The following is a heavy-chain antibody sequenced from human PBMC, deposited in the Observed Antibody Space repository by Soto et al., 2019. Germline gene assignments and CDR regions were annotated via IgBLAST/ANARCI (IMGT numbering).Heavy chain of an antibody. CDR3: ASGDDAFDI. Sequence: GESLKISCKVTGYNFTNYWVAWVRQMPGKGLEWMGRIDPSDSYTNYSPSFQGHVTISADKSISTAYLQWSSLKASDTAMYYCASGDDAFDIWGQGTMVTVSS. CDR1: GYNFTNYW. CDR2: IDPSDSYT. V-gene: IGHV5-10-1*01. J-gene: IGHJ3*02.